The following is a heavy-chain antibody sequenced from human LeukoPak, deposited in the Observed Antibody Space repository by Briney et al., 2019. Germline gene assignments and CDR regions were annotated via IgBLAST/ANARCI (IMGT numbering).Heavy chain of an antibody. Sequence: GRSLRLSCAASGFTFSSYGMHWVRQAPGKGLEWVAVISYDGSNKYYADSVKGRFTISRDNSKNTLYLQMNSLRAEDTAVYYCAKLGDYYDSSGYYRDWGQGTLVTVSS. CDR3: AKLGDYYDSSGYYRD. D-gene: IGHD3-22*01. CDR2: ISYDGSNK. J-gene: IGHJ4*02. CDR1: GFTFSSYG. V-gene: IGHV3-30*18.